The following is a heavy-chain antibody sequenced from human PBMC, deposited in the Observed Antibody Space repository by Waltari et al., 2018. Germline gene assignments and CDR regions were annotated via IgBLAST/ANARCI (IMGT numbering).Heavy chain of an antibody. CDR1: GVKFRITR. CDR3: AKDVAMGKSGFALDY. Sequence: DVEVVPSGGGLVQPGGCLGLPCAASGVKFRITRRPWVRQVPGKGLVWVARINSDGSSRSYTDSVKGRFTISRDNSKNTVYLQMDALRVEDTAVYYCAKDVAMGKSGFALDYWGQGALVTVSS. J-gene: IGHJ4*02. D-gene: IGHD3-3*01. V-gene: IGHV3-74*01. CDR2: INSDGSSR.